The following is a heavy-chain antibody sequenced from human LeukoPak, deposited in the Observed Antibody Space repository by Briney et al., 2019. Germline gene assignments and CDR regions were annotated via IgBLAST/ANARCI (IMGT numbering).Heavy chain of an antibody. CDR2: IYHSGST. V-gene: IGHV4-38-2*02. D-gene: IGHD6-19*01. J-gene: IGHJ4*02. CDR3: ARDRSGWYYADY. CDR1: GYSISSGYY. Sequence: SETLSLTCTVSGYSISSGYYWGWIRQPPGKGLEWIGSIYHSGSTYYNPSLKSRVTISVDTSKNQFSLKLNSVTAADTAVYYCARDRSGWYYADYWGQGTLVTVSS.